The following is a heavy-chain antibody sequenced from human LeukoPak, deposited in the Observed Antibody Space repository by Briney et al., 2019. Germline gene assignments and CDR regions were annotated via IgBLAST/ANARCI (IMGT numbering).Heavy chain of an antibody. V-gene: IGHV3-7*01. CDR3: ARRYFDF. J-gene: IGHJ4*02. CDR1: GFTFNSYW. Sequence: GGSLRLSCVVSGFTFNSYWMSWVRQAPGKGLEWVANIKQDGSEKYYVNSVKGRSTISRDNAKNSLYLQMNNLRAEDTAVYYCARRYFDFWGPGTLVTVSS. CDR2: IKQDGSEK.